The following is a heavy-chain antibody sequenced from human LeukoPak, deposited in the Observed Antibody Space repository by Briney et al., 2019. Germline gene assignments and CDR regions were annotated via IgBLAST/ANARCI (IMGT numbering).Heavy chain of an antibody. Sequence: SETRSFTGTVSGGSISSYYWSWIRQRAGKGLEWMGRIHTRGSTNYSPSLKRRVTMSVDTSKNEFPLRRGSVTGAATALYYCARDRHSYASSARSFDYWGQGTLVTVSS. D-gene: IGHD3-22*01. CDR3: ARDRHSYASSARSFDY. CDR1: GGSISSYY. J-gene: IGHJ4*02. CDR2: IHTRGST. V-gene: IGHV4-4*07.